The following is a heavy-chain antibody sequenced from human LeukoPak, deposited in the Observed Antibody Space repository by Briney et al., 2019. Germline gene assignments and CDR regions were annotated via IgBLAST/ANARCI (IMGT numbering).Heavy chain of an antibody. J-gene: IGHJ5*02. Sequence: GGSLRLSCAASGFTFSSYGMHWVRQAPGKGLEWVAVISYDGSNKYYADSVKGRFTISRDNSKNTLFVQMNSLRAEDTAVYYCAEEWGSTSGWFDTWGQGTLVTVSS. D-gene: IGHD2-2*01. CDR3: AEEWGSTSGWFDT. V-gene: IGHV3-30*18. CDR1: GFTFSSYG. CDR2: ISYDGSNK.